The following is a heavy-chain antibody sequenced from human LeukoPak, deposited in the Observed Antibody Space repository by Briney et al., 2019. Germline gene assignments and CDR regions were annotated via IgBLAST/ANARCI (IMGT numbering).Heavy chain of an antibody. V-gene: IGHV3-7*01. CDR2: INHNGNVN. CDR1: GFTFSSYW. D-gene: IGHD6-13*01. CDR3: ARGNNTVAAEDY. J-gene: IGHJ4*02. Sequence: GGSLRLSCAASGFTFSSYWMNWARQAPGKGLEWVASINHNGNVNYYVDSVKGRFTVSRDNTKNSLYLQMNSLRAEDTAIYYCARGNNTVAAEDYWGQGTLVTVSS.